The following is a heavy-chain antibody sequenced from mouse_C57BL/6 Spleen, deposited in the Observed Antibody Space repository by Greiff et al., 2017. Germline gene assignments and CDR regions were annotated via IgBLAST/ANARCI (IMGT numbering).Heavy chain of an antibody. D-gene: IGHD2-4*01. V-gene: IGHV5-17*01. Sequence: EVKLVESGGGLVKPGGSLKLSCAASGFTFSDYGMHWVRQAPEKGLEWVAYISSGSSTNYYTDTVKGRFTIARDNTKNTMFLQMTSLRSEDTAMYYSARNYDYGNYAMDYWGQGTSVTVSS. CDR2: ISSGSSTN. CDR1: GFTFSDYG. CDR3: ARNYDYGNYAMDY. J-gene: IGHJ4*01.